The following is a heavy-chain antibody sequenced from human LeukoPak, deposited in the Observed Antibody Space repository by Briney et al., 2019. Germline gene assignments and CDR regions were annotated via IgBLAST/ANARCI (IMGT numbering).Heavy chain of an antibody. CDR3: AKDLSGWSGSDY. CDR1: GFTFTTYW. V-gene: IGHV3-74*01. D-gene: IGHD6-19*01. CDR2: INSDGSIT. Sequence: GGSLRLSCAASGFTFTTYWMHWVRQAPGKGLVWVSHINSDGSITSYADSVKGRFTISRDNAKNTLYLQMNSLRAEDTAVYYCAKDLSGWSGSDYWGQGTLVTVSS. J-gene: IGHJ4*02.